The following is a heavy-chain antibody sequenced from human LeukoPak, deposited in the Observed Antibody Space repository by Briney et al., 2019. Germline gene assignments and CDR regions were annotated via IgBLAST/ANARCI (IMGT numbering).Heavy chain of an antibody. CDR3: ARGRTGTTGY. J-gene: IGHJ4*02. V-gene: IGHV3-30-3*01. CDR2: ISYDGSNK. CDR1: GFTFSSYA. D-gene: IGHD1-7*01. Sequence: PGGSLRLSCAASGFTFSSYAMHWVRQAPGKGLEWVAVISYDGSNKYYADSVKGRFTISRDNSKNTLYLQMNSLRAEDTAVYYCARGRTGTTGYWGQGTLVTVSS.